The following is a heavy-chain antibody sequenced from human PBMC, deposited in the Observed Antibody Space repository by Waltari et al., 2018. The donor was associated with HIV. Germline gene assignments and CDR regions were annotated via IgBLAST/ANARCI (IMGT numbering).Heavy chain of an antibody. CDR2: VRQDEGEK. J-gene: IGHJ5*01. CDR3: ARAMKQWKIGFRFDS. D-gene: IGHD6-19*01. V-gene: IGHV3-7*03. CDR1: GFTLSSYW. Sequence: EGQLVESGGGLVQPGGSLRLSCVVSGFTLSSYWMTWVRQAPGKGLECVAHVRQDEGEKYYADSVKGRFTISRDNVKNSLYLQMNDLRAEDTAVYYCARAMKQWKIGFRFDSWGQGTLVTVSS.